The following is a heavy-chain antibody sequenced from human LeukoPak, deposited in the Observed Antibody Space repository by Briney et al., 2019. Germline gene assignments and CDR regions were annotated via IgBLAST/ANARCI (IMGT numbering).Heavy chain of an antibody. V-gene: IGHV6-1*01. J-gene: IGHJ4*02. D-gene: IGHD3-3*01. CDR3: AREMSFRYYDFWSGWDY. CDR1: RDSVSSNSAA. CDR2: TYYRSKGYN. Sequence: SQTLSLTCSLSRDSVSSNSAAWNSIRQSPSISLESLTRTYYRSKGYNDYTLSVKIRISINLVTSKNQFSLRLNFVTSKYTTMYYCAREMSFRYYDFWSGWDYWGQGPLVTVSS.